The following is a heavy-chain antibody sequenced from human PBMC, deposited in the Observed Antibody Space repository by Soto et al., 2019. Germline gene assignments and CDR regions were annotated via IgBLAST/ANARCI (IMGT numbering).Heavy chain of an antibody. J-gene: IGHJ4*02. CDR3: AKETLDIVVVVAATPGGFDY. Sequence: GRSLRLSCAASGFTFSSYAMSWVRQAPGQGLEWVSAISGSGGSTYYADSVKGRFTISRDNSKNTLYLQMNSLRAEDTAVYYCAKETLDIVVVVAATPGGFDYWGQGTLVTVSS. V-gene: IGHV3-23*01. D-gene: IGHD2-15*01. CDR2: ISGSGGST. CDR1: GFTFSSYA.